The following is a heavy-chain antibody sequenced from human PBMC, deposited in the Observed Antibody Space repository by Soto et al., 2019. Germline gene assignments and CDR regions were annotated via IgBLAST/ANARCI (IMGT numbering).Heavy chain of an antibody. Sequence: QVQLVQSGAEVKKPGASVKVSCKASGYTFTDYYLHWVRQAPGQGLEWMGWINPNSGGTHYAQKFQGWVTLTRDPSITTVYMELNRLTSADTAMYFCARDWGHYYGSGSFPSPHPSDIWGQGTLVTVSS. CDR2: INPNSGGT. D-gene: IGHD3-10*01. CDR1: GYTFTDYY. V-gene: IGHV1-2*04. J-gene: IGHJ4*02. CDR3: ARDWGHYYGSGSFPSPHPSDI.